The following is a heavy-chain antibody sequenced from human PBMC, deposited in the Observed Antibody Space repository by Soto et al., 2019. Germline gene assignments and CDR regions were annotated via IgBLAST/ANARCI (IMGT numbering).Heavy chain of an antibody. Sequence: SETLSLTCTVSGAALSSGGYFYTWVRQPPVKGLEWLGYIYYSGGTNYNPSLNSRVTISLDKSKSQFSLRLISVTAADTAVYYCTREQSDDNYFDPWGQGTLVTVSS. J-gene: IGHJ5*02. V-gene: IGHV4-61*08. D-gene: IGHD6-19*01. CDR3: TREQSDDNYFDP. CDR1: GAALSSGGYF. CDR2: IYYSGGT.